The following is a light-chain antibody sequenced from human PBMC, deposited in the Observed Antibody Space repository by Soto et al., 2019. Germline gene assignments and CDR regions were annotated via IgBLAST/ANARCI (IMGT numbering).Light chain of an antibody. CDR3: QQYNNWPWT. Sequence: EIVMTQSPATLSVSPGERATLSCRASQSVSSSLAWYQQKPGQAPRLLIYGASTRATGIPASFGGSGSGTEFTLTISSLQSEDSAVYYCQQYNNWPWTFGQGTKVEIK. CDR1: QSVSSS. V-gene: IGKV3-15*01. J-gene: IGKJ1*01. CDR2: GAS.